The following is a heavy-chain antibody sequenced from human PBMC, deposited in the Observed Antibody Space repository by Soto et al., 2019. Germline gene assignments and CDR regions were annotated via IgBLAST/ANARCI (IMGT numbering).Heavy chain of an antibody. V-gene: IGHV3-30-3*02. Sequence: GGSLRLSCAASRFSFNAYAMHWVRQAPGKGLEWVAVISYDGNVKYYADSVKGRFTISRDNSKGTLFLQMNSLRGDDTAVYYCAKTTGGSNYYYYGMDVWGQGTTVTVSS. CDR1: RFSFNAYA. CDR3: AKTTGGSNYYYYGMDV. J-gene: IGHJ6*02. D-gene: IGHD5-12*01. CDR2: ISYDGNVK.